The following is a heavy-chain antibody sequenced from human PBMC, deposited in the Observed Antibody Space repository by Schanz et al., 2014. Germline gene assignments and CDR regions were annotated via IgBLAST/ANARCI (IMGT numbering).Heavy chain of an antibody. CDR3: ARLDSSSWYPRY. Sequence: QVQLVESGGGVAQPGRSLRLSCAASGFTFSSYGMHWVRQAPGKGLEWVAVMSYDGSNKYYADSVKGRFTISRDTPKNTLYVQMNSLRADDTAVYYCARLDSSSWYPRYWGQGTLVTVSS. J-gene: IGHJ4*02. V-gene: IGHV3-30*03. CDR2: MSYDGSNK. CDR1: GFTFSSYG. D-gene: IGHD6-13*01.